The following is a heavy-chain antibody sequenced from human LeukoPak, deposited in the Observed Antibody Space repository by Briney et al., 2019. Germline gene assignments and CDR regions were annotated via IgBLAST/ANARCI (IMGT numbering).Heavy chain of an antibody. D-gene: IGHD6-19*01. J-gene: IGHJ4*02. CDR3: ARGRGAVAGIHYYFDY. Sequence: ASVKVSCKASGYTFTSYDINWVRRATGQGLEWMGWMNPNSGNTGYAQKFQGRVTMTRNTSISTAYMELSSLRSEDTAVYYCARGRGAVAGIHYYFDYWGQGTLVTVSS. CDR1: GYTFTSYD. V-gene: IGHV1-8*01. CDR2: MNPNSGNT.